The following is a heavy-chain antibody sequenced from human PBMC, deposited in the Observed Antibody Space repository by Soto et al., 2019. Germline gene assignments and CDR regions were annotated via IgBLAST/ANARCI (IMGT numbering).Heavy chain of an antibody. CDR2: IYYSGST. CDR1: GDSISSGGYY. CDR3: ARDPNPILDI. Sequence: QVQLQESGPGLVKPSQTLSLTCAVSGDSISSGGYYWSWIRQHPGKGLEWIGYIYYSGSTYYNPPLESRVTISVDTSKNQFSLKLTSVTAADTAVYYCARDPNPILDIWGQGTLVTVSS. J-gene: IGHJ4*02. V-gene: IGHV4-31*11. D-gene: IGHD5-12*01.